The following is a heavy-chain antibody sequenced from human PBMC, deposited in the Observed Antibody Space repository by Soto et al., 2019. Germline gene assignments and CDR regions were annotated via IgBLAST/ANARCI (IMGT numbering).Heavy chain of an antibody. CDR3: ARQIYDSDTGPNFQYYFDS. V-gene: IGHV5-10-1*01. CDR2: IDPSDSQT. D-gene: IGHD3-22*01. J-gene: IGHJ4*02. Sequence: GASLKISCEASGYSFTNYWFTWMRQTPGKGLEWMGRIDPSDSQTYYSPSFRGHVTISVTKSITTVFLQWSSLRASDTAMYYCARQIYDSDTGPNFQYYFDSWGQGTPVTVSS. CDR1: GYSFTNYW.